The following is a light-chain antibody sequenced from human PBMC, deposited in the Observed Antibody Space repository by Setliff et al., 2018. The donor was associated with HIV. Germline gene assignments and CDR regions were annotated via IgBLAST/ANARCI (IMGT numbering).Light chain of an antibody. Sequence: DIQMTQSPSSLSASLGDRVTITCRASHDISNFLAWYQQKPGKVPKLLIYAASTLQPGVPSRFSGSRSATDFTLTISNLQPEDVATYYCQNYNGAPLTFGGGTKVDIK. CDR3: QNYNGAPLT. CDR1: HDISNF. J-gene: IGKJ4*01. CDR2: AAS. V-gene: IGKV1-27*01.